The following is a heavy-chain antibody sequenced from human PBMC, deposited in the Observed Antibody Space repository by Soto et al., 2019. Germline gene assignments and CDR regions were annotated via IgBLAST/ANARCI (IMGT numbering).Heavy chain of an antibody. CDR1: GFTFRSHA. D-gene: IGHD3-9*01. V-gene: IGHV3-23*01. CDR3: ARAPMERYFDWYFDH. Sequence: EVQLLESGGGLVQPGGSLRLSCVGSGFTFRSHALTWVRQSPGKGLEWVAGISGTGGTTYYGDSMRGRFTISRDNSKETPNLQMDSLRPEDTAIYFCARAPMERYFDWYFDHWGQGSLVIVTS. J-gene: IGHJ4*02. CDR2: ISGTGGTT.